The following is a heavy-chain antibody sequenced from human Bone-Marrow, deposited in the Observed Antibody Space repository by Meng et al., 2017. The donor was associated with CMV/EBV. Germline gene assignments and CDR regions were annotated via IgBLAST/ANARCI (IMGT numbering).Heavy chain of an antibody. CDR2: MNPNSGNT. D-gene: IGHD4-17*01. CDR3: ARRNYGDSVRWFDP. J-gene: IGHJ5*02. V-gene: IGHV1-8*01. CDR1: EDTFANYD. Sequence: ASEDTFANYDIAWVRQATGQGLEWMGWMNPNSGNTGYAQKFQGRVAMTRDTSITTAYMELNSLTSEDTAVYYCARRNYGDSVRWFDPWGLGTLVTVSS.